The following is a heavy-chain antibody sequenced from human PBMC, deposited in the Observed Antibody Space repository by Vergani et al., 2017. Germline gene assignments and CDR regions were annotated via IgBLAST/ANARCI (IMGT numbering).Heavy chain of an antibody. D-gene: IGHD5-24*01. Sequence: QVQLVQSGAEVKKPGASVKVSCKASGYTFTGYYMHWVRQAPGQGLDWMGWINPNSGGTNYAQKFQGRVTMTTDTSTSTAYMELRSLRSDDTAVYYCARGLEMATMEEIENAFDIWGQGTMVTVSS. CDR3: ARGLEMATMEEIENAFDI. CDR1: GYTFTGYY. CDR2: INPNSGGT. V-gene: IGHV1-2*02. J-gene: IGHJ3*02.